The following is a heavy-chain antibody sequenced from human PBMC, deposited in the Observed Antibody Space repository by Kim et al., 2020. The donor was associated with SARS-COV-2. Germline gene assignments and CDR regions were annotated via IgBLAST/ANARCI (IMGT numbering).Heavy chain of an antibody. J-gene: IGHJ4*02. CDR3: AKDLVYKAYCGGDCYLLFDY. CDR1: GFTFSSYG. V-gene: IGHV3-30*18. D-gene: IGHD2-21*02. CDR2: ISYDGSNK. Sequence: GGSLRLSCAASGFTFSSYGMHWVRQAPGKGLEWVAVISYDGSNKYYADSVKGRFTISRDNSKNTLYLQMNSLRAEDTAVYYCAKDLVYKAYCGGDCYLLFDYWGQGTLVTVSS.